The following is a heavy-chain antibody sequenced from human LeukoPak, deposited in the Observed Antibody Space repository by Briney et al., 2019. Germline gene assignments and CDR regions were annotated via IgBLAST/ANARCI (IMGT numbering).Heavy chain of an antibody. D-gene: IGHD3-22*01. CDR1: GFTFSSNG. V-gene: IGHV3-30*18. CDR2: ISYDGSNK. CDR3: AKPYYYDSSGYKYYFDY. J-gene: IGHJ4*02. Sequence: SGRSLRLSCAASGFTFSSNGMHWVRQAPGKGLEWVAVISYDGSNKYYADSVKGRFTISRDNSKNTLYLQMNSLRAEDTAVYYCAKPYYYDSSGYKYYFDYWGQGTLVTVSS.